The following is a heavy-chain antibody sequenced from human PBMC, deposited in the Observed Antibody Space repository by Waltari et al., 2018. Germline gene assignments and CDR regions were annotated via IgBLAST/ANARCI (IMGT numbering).Heavy chain of an antibody. CDR3: ATGPAAWWAFDV. CDR2: MNPNNGDT. J-gene: IGHJ3*01. CDR1: GHTFPSYD. Sequence: QVQLVQSGPEVREPGASVTVSCKASGHTFPSYDINRVRQAPGEGLEWIGWMNPNNGDTAFAQKFQGRVTLARNTSISTAYMELSSLTSDDTAMYYCATGPAAWWAFDVWGQGTMVAVSS. V-gene: IGHV1-8*01. D-gene: IGHD2-8*02.